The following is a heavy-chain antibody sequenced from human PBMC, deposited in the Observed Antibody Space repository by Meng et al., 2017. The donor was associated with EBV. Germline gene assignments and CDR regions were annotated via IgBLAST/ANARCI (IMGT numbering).Heavy chain of an antibody. Sequence: QVQLVQSGAEVKKPXSSEKVSCQASGGTFRSYAISWVRQAPGQALEWMGGIIPIFGTANYAQKFQGRVTITADESTSTAYMELSSLRSEDTAVYYCARGRTYYYDSSGYYYKYYFDYWGQGTLVTVAS. CDR1: GGTFRSYA. D-gene: IGHD3-22*01. CDR2: IIPIFGTA. J-gene: IGHJ4*02. CDR3: ARGRTYYYDSSGYYYKYYFDY. V-gene: IGHV1-69*01.